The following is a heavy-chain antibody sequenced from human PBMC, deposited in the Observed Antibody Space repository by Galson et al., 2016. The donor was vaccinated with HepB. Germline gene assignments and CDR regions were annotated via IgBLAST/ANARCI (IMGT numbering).Heavy chain of an antibody. CDR3: ATDGIGGYYYGLDV. V-gene: IGHV4-59*01. CDR2: IYYTGTT. J-gene: IGHJ6*04. CDR1: GGSTGGSY. Sequence: SETLSLTCAVSGGSTGGSYWSWIRQPPGKGLEWIGFIYYTGTTNYSPSLKGRVSISLDTSKSQFSLRLTSVTPADTAVYFCATDGIGGYYYGLDVWGKGTSVTVSA. D-gene: IGHD3-16*01.